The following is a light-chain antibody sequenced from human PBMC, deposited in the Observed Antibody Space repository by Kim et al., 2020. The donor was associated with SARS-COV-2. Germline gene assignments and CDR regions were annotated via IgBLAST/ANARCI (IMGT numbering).Light chain of an antibody. J-gene: IGKJ1*01. CDR3: QQSGSSPRT. Sequence: EIVLTQSPATLSLSPGERATLSCRASQSVSSSYLAWYQHKPGQAPRLLIYGTSSRATGIPDRFSGGGSGTDFTTTISRLEPEDFAVYYCQQSGSSPRTFGQGTKVEIK. CDR1: QSVSSSY. CDR2: GTS. V-gene: IGKV3-20*01.